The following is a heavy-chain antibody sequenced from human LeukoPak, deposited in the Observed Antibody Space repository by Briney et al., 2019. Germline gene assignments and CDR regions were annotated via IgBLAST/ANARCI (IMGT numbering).Heavy chain of an antibody. V-gene: IGHV4-28*03. CDR2: IYHSGTT. CDR1: GYSITSSSW. Sequence: PSDTLSLTCAVSGYSITSSSWWGWIRQPPGKGLEWIGYIYHSGTTYYNPSLQSRVTMSVDTSKNQFSLKLSSVTAADTAVYYCARGAAGYSYGWGQGTLVTVSS. CDR3: ARGAAGYSYG. D-gene: IGHD5-18*01. J-gene: IGHJ4*02.